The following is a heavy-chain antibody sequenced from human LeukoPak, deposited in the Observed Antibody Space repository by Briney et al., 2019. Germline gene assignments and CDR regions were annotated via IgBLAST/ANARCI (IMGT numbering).Heavy chain of an antibody. CDR2: INHSGST. Sequence: SETLSLTCAVYGGSFSGYYWSWIRQPPGKGLEWIGEINHSGSTNYNPSLKSQVTISVDTSKNQFSLKLSSVTAADTAVYYCARGSKLNYYDSSGYYFPFDYWGQGTLVTVSS. D-gene: IGHD3-22*01. CDR3: ARGSKLNYYDSSGYYFPFDY. V-gene: IGHV4-34*01. J-gene: IGHJ4*02. CDR1: GGSFSGYY.